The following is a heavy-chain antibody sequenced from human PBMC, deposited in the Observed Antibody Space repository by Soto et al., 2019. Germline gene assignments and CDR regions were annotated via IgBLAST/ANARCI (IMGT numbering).Heavy chain of an antibody. V-gene: IGHV3-64*01. J-gene: IGHJ4*02. CDR2: ISSNGGST. D-gene: IGHD2-2*01. CDR1: GFTFSSYA. CDR3: ARDRLGYCSSTSCYAALGY. Sequence: PGGSLRLSCAASGFTFSSYAMHWVRQAPGKGLEYVSAISSNGGSTYYANSVKGRFTISRDNSKNTLYLQMGSLRAEDMAVYYCARDRLGYCSSTSCYAALGYWGQGTLVTVSS.